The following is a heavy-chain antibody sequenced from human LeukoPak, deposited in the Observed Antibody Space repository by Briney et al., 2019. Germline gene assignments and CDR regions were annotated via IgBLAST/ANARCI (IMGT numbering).Heavy chain of an antibody. CDR3: AREFRAYCGGDCSYS. V-gene: IGHV3-7*01. D-gene: IGHD2-21*02. CDR2: IKQDESEQ. Sequence: GGSLRLSCATSGFTFSNYWMSWVRQAPGEGLEWVANIKQDESEQYYVGSVKGRFTISRDNAKNSLYLQMNSLRGDDTAVYYCAREFRAYCGGDCSYSWGQGTLVTVSS. CDR1: GFTFSNYW. J-gene: IGHJ4*02.